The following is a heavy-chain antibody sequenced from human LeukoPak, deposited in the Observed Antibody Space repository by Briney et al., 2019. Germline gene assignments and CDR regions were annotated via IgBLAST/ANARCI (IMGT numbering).Heavy chain of an antibody. CDR2: IIPILGIA. CDR3: ASYCSSTSCHSRGGIDYYRDV. Sequence: SVKVSCKASGGTFSSYTISWVRQAPGQGLEWMGRIIPILGIANYAQKFQGRVTITADKSTSTAYMELSSLRSEDTAVYYCASYCSSTSCHSRGGIDYYRDVWGKGNHGHRLL. D-gene: IGHD2-2*01. V-gene: IGHV1-69*02. CDR1: GGTFSSYT. J-gene: IGHJ6*03.